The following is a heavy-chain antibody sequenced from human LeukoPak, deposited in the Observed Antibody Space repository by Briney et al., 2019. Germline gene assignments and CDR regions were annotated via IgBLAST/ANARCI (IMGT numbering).Heavy chain of an antibody. J-gene: IGHJ3*02. CDR1: GFTFSDYY. V-gene: IGHV3-11*04. D-gene: IGHD2-21*01. Sequence: PGGSLRLSCAASGFTFSDYYMSWIRQAPGKGLEWVSYISSSGSSIYYADSVKGRFTISRDNAKNLLYLQMNSLRAEDTAVYYCARDRPVIEAFDIWGQGTMVTVSS. CDR2: ISSSGSSI. CDR3: ARDRPVIEAFDI.